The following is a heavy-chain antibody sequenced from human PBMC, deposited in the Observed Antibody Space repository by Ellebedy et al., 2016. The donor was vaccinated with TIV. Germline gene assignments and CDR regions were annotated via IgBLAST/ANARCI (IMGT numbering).Heavy chain of an antibody. CDR3: AGDRMYYYDSSGSYSYYAMDV. CDR1: GDSITNYY. CDR2: VHYRGSS. D-gene: IGHD3-22*01. V-gene: IGHV4-59*01. J-gene: IGHJ6*02. Sequence: SETLSLXXSVSGDSITNYYWTWIRQPPGKGLEWIGFVHYRGSSNYNPSLKSRATISLDTSKKQFSLTVSSVTAEDTAAYYCAGDRMYYYDSSGSYSYYAMDVWGQGTTVTVSS.